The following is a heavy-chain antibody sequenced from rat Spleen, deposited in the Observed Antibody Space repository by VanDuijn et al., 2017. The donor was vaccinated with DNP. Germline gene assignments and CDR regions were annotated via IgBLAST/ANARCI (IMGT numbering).Heavy chain of an antibody. D-gene: IGHD1-2*01. Sequence: EVQLVESGGGLVQPGRSLKFSCAASGFTFSDYAMAWVRQAPKKGLEWVATIIYDGSSTYYRDSVKGRFTISRDNAKSTLYLQMESLRSEDTATYYCARHDEAAPFDYWGQGVMVTVSS. CDR1: GFTFSDYA. CDR3: ARHDEAAPFDY. CDR2: IIYDGSST. J-gene: IGHJ2*01. V-gene: IGHV5-17*01.